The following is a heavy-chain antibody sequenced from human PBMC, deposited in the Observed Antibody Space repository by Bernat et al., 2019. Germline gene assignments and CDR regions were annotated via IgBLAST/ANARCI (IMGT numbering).Heavy chain of an antibody. D-gene: IGHD6-13*01. J-gene: IGHJ4*02. CDR1: GFSLTTSGMC. CDR2: IDWDDDK. CDR3: ARLMGSTSSWYQGNFDY. Sequence: QVTLRESGPALVKPTQTLTLTCSFSGFSLTTSGMCVSWIRQPPGKALEWLALIDWDDDKYYSASLKTRLTISKDTSKNQVVLTMTNMDPVDTATYYCARLMGSTSSWYQGNFDYWGQGTPVTVSS. V-gene: IGHV2-70*01.